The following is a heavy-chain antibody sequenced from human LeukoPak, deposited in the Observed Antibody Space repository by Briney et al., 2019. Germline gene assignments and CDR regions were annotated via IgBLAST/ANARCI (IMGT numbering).Heavy chain of an antibody. CDR3: ARDPIWGWYFDL. Sequence: GGSLRLSCAASGFTFSSYSMNWVRQAPGKGLEWVSSISSSSSYIYYADSVKGRFTISRDNAKNSLYLQMNSLRAEDTAVYYCARDPIWGWYFDLWGQGTTVTVSS. CDR2: ISSSSSYI. J-gene: IGHJ6*02. D-gene: IGHD3-9*01. V-gene: IGHV3-21*01. CDR1: GFTFSSYS.